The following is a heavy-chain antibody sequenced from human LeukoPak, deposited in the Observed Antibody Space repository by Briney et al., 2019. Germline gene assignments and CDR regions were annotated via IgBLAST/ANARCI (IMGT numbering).Heavy chain of an antibody. D-gene: IGHD3-22*01. CDR2: IGASGGGT. J-gene: IGHJ4*02. V-gene: IGHV3-23*01. CDR1: GITLSNYG. Sequence: GGSLRLSCAVSGITLSNYGMSWVRQAPGKGLEWVAGIGASGGGTNYADSVKGRFTISRDNPKNTLYLQMNSLRAEDTAVYFCAKRGVVIRVILVGFHKEAYYFDSWGQGVLVTVSS. CDR3: AKRGVVIRVILVGFHKEAYYFDS.